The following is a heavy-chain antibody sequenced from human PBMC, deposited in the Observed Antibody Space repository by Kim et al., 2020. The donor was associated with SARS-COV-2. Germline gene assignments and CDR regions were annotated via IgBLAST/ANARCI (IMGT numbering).Heavy chain of an antibody. J-gene: IGHJ4*02. Sequence: GGSLRLSCVASGFSISSYWMHWVREAPGKGLVWVSRVDRDGKRITYADSVKGRFTISRDNTKNTLYLQMNSLRAEDTAVYYCLRDYTEWGQGTLVTVSS. CDR2: VDRDGKRI. CDR3: LRDYTE. CDR1: GFSISSYW. D-gene: IGHD3-16*01. V-gene: IGHV3-74*01.